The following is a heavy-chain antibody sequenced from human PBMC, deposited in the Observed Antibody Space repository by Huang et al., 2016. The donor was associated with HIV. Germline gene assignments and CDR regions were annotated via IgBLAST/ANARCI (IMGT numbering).Heavy chain of an antibody. Sequence: QVQLVQSGAEVKKPGASVKVSCKVSGYTLTELSIHWVVQAPGKVLEWMGGFAPEHGETIYAQNFQGRVTMTEDTSTDTAYMELHSLRPEDTAVYYCAAGYDTYYDIWGQGTMVIASS. CDR3: AAGYDTYYDI. CDR1: GYTLTELS. D-gene: IGHD2-21*01. V-gene: IGHV1-24*01. CDR2: FAPEHGET. J-gene: IGHJ3*02.